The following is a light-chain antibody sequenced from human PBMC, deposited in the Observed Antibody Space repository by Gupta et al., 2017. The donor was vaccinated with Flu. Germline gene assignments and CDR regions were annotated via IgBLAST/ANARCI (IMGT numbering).Light chain of an antibody. J-gene: IGLJ1*01. CDR1: NSNIGRNP. CDR2: SFN. CDR3: SAWDDSLNGHYV. V-gene: IGLV1-44*01. Sequence: QSVLTQPPSASGAPGQRVTISCSGGNSNIGRNPVHWYQQLPGTAPKLVIYSFNQQPSGVPDRFSGSKSDTSASLAISGLQFEDEADYYCSAWDDSLNGHYVFGTGTKVTVL.